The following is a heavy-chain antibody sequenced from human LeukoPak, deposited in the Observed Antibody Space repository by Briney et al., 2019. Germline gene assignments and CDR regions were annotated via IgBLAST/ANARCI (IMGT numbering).Heavy chain of an antibody. Sequence: SVKVSCKASGGTFSSYAISWVRQAPGQGLEWMGEIIPIFGTANYAQKFQGRVTITTDESTSTAYMELSSLRSEDTAVYYCARGKEVTMIPRSAFDIWGQGTMVTVSS. J-gene: IGHJ3*02. CDR3: ARGKEVTMIPRSAFDI. CDR2: IIPIFGTA. V-gene: IGHV1-69*05. CDR1: GGTFSSYA. D-gene: IGHD3-22*01.